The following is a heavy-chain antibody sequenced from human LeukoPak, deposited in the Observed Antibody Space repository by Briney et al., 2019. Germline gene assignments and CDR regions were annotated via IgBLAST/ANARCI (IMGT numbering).Heavy chain of an antibody. J-gene: IGHJ4*02. CDR1: GFTFSNYW. D-gene: IGHD1-26*01. Sequence: GGSLRLSCAASGFTFSNYWMHWVRQAPGKGLVWVSRINTDGSSTNYADPVKGRFTISRDNAKNTLYLQMNSLRAEDTAVYYCARGATGGHYKIDYWGQGTLVTVSS. V-gene: IGHV3-74*01. CDR3: ARGATGGHYKIDY. CDR2: INTDGSST.